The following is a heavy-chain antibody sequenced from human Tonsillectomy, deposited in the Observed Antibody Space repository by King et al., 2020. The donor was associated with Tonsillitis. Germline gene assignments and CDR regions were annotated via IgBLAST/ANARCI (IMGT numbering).Heavy chain of an antibody. V-gene: IGHV3-23*04. CDR2: ISGSGGST. Sequence: EQLVQSGGGLVQPGGSLRLSCAASGFPFNNYAMSWVRQPPGKGLEWVSAISGSGGSTYYADSVKGRFTISRDNSKNTQYLQMNSLRVEDTAVYYCAKELGDEVGDGFDIWGQGTMVTVSS. D-gene: IGHD1-26*01. CDR3: AKELGDEVGDGFDI. J-gene: IGHJ3*02. CDR1: GFPFNNYA.